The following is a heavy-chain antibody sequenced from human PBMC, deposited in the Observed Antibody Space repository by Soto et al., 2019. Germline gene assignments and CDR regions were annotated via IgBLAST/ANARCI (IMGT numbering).Heavy chain of an antibody. J-gene: IGHJ4*02. CDR2: INPNSGGT. Sequence: QVQLVQSGAEVKKPGASVKVSCKASGYTFTGYYMHWVRQAPGQGLEWMGWINPNSGGTNYAQKFQCRVSMTRYTFISTAYMELSRLRSDDTAVYYCARLFGGYHMIDYWGQGTLVTVSS. CDR3: ARLFGGYHMIDY. D-gene: IGHD2-15*01. V-gene: IGHV1-2*02. CDR1: GYTFTGYY.